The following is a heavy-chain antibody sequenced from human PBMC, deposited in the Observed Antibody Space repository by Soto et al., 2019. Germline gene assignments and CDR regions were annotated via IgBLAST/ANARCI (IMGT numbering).Heavy chain of an antibody. CDR2: FYPGDSGT. CDR3: VRMGFSGGGYLSYYYYGMDV. Sequence: GESLKISCKGSGYRFTNYWIGWVRQMPGKGLKYMSIFYPGDSGTRYSSSFQGQVTISADKSISTAYLQWGSLKASDTAMYYCVRMGFSGGGYLSYYYYGMDVWGQGTTVTVSS. V-gene: IGHV5-51*01. J-gene: IGHJ6*02. CDR1: GYRFTNYW. D-gene: IGHD2-15*01.